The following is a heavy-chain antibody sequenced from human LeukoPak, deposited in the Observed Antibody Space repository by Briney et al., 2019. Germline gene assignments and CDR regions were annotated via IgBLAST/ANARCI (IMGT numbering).Heavy chain of an antibody. Sequence: PGGSLRLSCVASGFTFSGFAMHWVRQPPGKGLEWLAVTSYDGSDKYYADSVRGRFAISRDNSKNTVYLQLNSPRPEDTAVYYCARGWRGKWTIDNWGQGTLVTVSS. CDR1: GFTFSGFA. CDR2: TSYDGSDK. D-gene: IGHD1-26*01. V-gene: IGHV3-30*03. CDR3: ARGWRGKWTIDN. J-gene: IGHJ4*02.